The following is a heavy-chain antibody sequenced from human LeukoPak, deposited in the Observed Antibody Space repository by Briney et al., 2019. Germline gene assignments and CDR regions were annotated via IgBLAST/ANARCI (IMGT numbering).Heavy chain of an antibody. V-gene: IGHV1-18*01. CDR3: ATNNEGHLDY. CDR2: ISAYNGNT. Sequence: GASVKGSCKASGYTFTSYDINWVRQAPGQGLEWMGWISAYNGNTNYAQKLQGRVTMTTDTSTSTAYMELRSLRSDDTAVYYCATNNEGHLDYWGQGTLVTVSS. D-gene: IGHD1/OR15-1a*01. J-gene: IGHJ4*02. CDR1: GYTFTSYD.